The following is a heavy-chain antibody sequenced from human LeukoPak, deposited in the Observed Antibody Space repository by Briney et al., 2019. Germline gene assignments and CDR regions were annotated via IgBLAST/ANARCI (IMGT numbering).Heavy chain of an antibody. Sequence: GGSLRLSCAASGFTFSSYSMNWVRQAPGKGLEWVSYISSSSSTIYYADSVKGRFTISRDNAKNSLYLQMNSLRAEDTAVYYCASSLAVAGTLKDYWGQGTLVTVSS. CDR1: GFTFSSYS. CDR2: ISSSSSTI. J-gene: IGHJ4*02. V-gene: IGHV3-48*01. CDR3: ASSLAVAGTLKDY. D-gene: IGHD6-19*01.